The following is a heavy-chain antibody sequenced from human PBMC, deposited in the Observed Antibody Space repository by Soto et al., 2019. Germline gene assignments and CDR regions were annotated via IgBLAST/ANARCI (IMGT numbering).Heavy chain of an antibody. Sequence: PSETLSLTCAVYGGSFSGYYWSWIRQPPGKGLEWIGEINHSGSTNYNPSLKSRVTISVDTSKNQFSLKLSSVTAADTDVYYCARNSSYYYDATAYNDIDSRGQRTLVPVSA. CDR3: ARNSSYYYDATAYNDIDS. V-gene: IGHV4-34*01. CDR1: GGSFSGYY. D-gene: IGHD3-22*01. CDR2: INHSGST. J-gene: IGHJ5*01.